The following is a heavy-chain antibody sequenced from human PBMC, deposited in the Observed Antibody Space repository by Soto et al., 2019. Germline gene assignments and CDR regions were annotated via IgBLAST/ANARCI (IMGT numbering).Heavy chain of an antibody. V-gene: IGHV4-59*08. CDR3: ARMYYYDSSGYSDFDY. D-gene: IGHD3-22*01. CDR1: GGSISSYY. J-gene: IGHJ4*02. CDR2: IYYSGST. Sequence: QVQLQESGPGLVKPSETLSLTCTVSGGSISSYYWSWIRQPPGKGLEWIGYIYYSGSTNYNPSLKSRVTISVDTSKNQFSLKLSSVTAADTAVYYCARMYYYDSSGYSDFDYWGQGTLVTVSS.